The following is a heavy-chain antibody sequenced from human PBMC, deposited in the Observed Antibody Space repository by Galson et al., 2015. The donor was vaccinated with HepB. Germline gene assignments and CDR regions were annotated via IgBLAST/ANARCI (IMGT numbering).Heavy chain of an antibody. CDR2: ISGYNGDT. J-gene: IGHJ4*02. Sequence: SVKVSCKASGYTFTTYGVNWVRQAPGQGLEWMGRISGYNGDTDYAQKLQGRVTMTTDTSTNTVYMELRSLRSDDTAMYYRARGGMAAIGGPTFDYWGQGTLVTVSS. CDR1: GYTFTTYG. D-gene: IGHD5-24*01. V-gene: IGHV1-18*01. CDR3: ARGGMAAIGGPTFDY.